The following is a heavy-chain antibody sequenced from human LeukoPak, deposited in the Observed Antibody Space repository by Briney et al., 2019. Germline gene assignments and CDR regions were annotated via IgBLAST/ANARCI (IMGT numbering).Heavy chain of an antibody. CDR1: GFTFSTYG. V-gene: IGHV3-30*03. Sequence: GGSLRLSCAASGFTFSTYGMHWVRQAPGEGLEWVSSISYDGNNKFYGDSVKGRFTISRDNAKNSLYLQMNSLRAEDTAVYYCARDGAFYYFDYWGQGTLVTVSS. J-gene: IGHJ4*02. D-gene: IGHD4/OR15-4a*01. CDR2: ISYDGNNK. CDR3: ARDGAFYYFDY.